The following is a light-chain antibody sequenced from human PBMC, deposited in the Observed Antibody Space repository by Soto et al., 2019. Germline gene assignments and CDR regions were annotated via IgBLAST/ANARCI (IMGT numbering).Light chain of an antibody. CDR3: CSYAGISTPVV. V-gene: IGLV2-23*02. Sequence: QSVLTQPASVSGSPGQSITISCTGTSSDVGSYNLVSWYQQYPGKAPKVIIYEVNKWPSGASTRFSGSKSGNTASLTISGLQAEDEADYYCCSYAGISTPVVFGGGTQLTVL. J-gene: IGLJ2*01. CDR1: SSDVGSYNL. CDR2: EVN.